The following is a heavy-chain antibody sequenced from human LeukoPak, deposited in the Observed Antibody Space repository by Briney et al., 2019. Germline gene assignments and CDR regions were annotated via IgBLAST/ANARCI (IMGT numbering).Heavy chain of an antibody. CDR1: GFTFSSYW. CDR3: ASLRKGYGMDV. J-gene: IGHJ6*02. CDR2: IKQDGSEK. Sequence: GGSLRLSCAASGFTFSSYWMSWVRQAPGKGLEWVANIKQDGSEKYYVDSVKGRSTISRDNAKNSLYLQMNSLRAEDTAVYYCASLRKGYGMDVWGQGTTVTVSS. D-gene: IGHD3-3*01. V-gene: IGHV3-7*01.